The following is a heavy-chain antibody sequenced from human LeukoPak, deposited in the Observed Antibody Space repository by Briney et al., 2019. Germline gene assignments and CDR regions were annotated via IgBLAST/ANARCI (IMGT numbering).Heavy chain of an antibody. CDR2: ITWNRDNI. CDR3: AKDLSSAITSALVLDV. V-gene: IGHV3-9*01. D-gene: IGHD3-22*01. J-gene: IGHJ6*02. CDR1: GFTFDDYG. Sequence: GGSLRLACAASGFTFDDYGMHWVRHAPGKGREWVSGITWNRDNIGYGDSVKGRFTISRDNVKNALYLQMNSLRTEDTALYYCAKDLSSAITSALVLDVWGQGTTVTVSS.